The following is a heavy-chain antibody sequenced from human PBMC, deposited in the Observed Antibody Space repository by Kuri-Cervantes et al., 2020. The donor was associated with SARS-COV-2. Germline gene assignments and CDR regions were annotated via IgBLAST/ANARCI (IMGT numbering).Heavy chain of an antibody. CDR1: GYTFTGYY. Sequence: SVKVSCKASGYTFTGYYMHWVRQAPGQGLEWMGGIIPIFGIANYAQKFQGRVTITADKSTSTAYMELSSLRSEDTAVYYCASGSSIAALGGWFDPWGQGTLVTVSS. CDR3: ASGSSIAALGGWFDP. CDR2: IIPIFGIA. J-gene: IGHJ5*02. V-gene: IGHV1-69*10. D-gene: IGHD6-6*01.